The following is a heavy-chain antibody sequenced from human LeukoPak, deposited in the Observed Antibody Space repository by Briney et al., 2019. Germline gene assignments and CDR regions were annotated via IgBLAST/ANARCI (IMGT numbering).Heavy chain of an antibody. V-gene: IGHV4-39*07. CDR1: GGSISSSSYY. CDR2: IYYSGNT. D-gene: IGHD4-17*01. Sequence: SETLSLTCTVSGGSISSSSYYWDWIRQPPGEGLEWIGNIYYSGNTYYNPSLKSRVTISVDTSKNQFSLKLSSVTAADTAVYYCTRNRIPYGDGVDNWGQGTLVTVSS. J-gene: IGHJ4*02. CDR3: TRNRIPYGDGVDN.